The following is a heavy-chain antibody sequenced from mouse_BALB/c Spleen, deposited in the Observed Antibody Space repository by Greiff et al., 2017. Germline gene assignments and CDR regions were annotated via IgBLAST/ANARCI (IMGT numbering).Heavy chain of an antibody. J-gene: IGHJ4*01. CDR1: GFTFSSYT. CDR3: ARQDYDGYAMDY. V-gene: IGHV5-12-2*01. CDR2: ISNGGGST. Sequence: EVQRVESGGGLVQPGGSLKLSCAASGFTFSSYTMSWVRQTPEKRLEWVAYISNGGGSTYYPDTVKGRFTISRDNAKNTLYLQMSSLKSEDTAMYYCARQDYDGYAMDYWGQGTSVTVSS. D-gene: IGHD2-4*01.